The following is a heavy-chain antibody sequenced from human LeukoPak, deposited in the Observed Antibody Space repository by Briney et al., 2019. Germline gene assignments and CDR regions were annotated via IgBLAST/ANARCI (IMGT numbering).Heavy chain of an antibody. Sequence: PSETLSLTCTVSGGSTSSYYWSWIRQPPGKGLEWIGYIYYSGSTNYNPSLKSRVTISVDTSKNQFSLKLSSVTAADTAVYSCARVARGGNWFDPWGQGTLVTVSS. CDR3: ARVARGGNWFDP. CDR1: GGSTSSYY. J-gene: IGHJ5*02. V-gene: IGHV4-59*01. D-gene: IGHD3-10*01. CDR2: IYYSGST.